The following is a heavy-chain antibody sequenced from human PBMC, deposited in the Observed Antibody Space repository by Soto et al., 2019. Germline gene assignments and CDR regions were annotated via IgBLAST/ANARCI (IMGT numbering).Heavy chain of an antibody. V-gene: IGHV3-30*18. D-gene: IGHD3-10*01. Sequence: PGGSLRLSCEASGFIFSSYGMHWARQAPGKGPEWVAVISYDGSNKFYADSVKGRFTISRDDSKNTLYVQMNNLRAEDTAVYYCAKDPAGSTLGFFEIWGQGTKVTVSS. J-gene: IGHJ3*02. CDR2: ISYDGSNK. CDR1: GFIFSSYG. CDR3: AKDPAGSTLGFFEI.